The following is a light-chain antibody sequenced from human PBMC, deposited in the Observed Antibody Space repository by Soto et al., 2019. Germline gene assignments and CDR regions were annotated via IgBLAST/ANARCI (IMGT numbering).Light chain of an antibody. CDR1: QDIGNF. V-gene: IGKV1-16*02. J-gene: IGKJ4*01. CDR2: AAS. Sequence: DIQMTQSPSSLSASVGDTVTITCRASQDIGNFFAWFQQKPGTAPKSLISAASSLQSGVPSKFSVRGSVTDIILTINSLQPEDVATYYCQQDHSWPATFGGGTKVEI. CDR3: QQDHSWPAT.